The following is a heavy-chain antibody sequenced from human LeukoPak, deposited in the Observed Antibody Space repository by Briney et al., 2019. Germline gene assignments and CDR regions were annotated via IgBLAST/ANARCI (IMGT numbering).Heavy chain of an antibody. CDR1: GGSIRSSNHY. Sequence: PSETLSLTCTVSGGSIRSSNHYWAWIRQPPGKGLEWIGTIYYNEATQYNPSLKSRVSLSVDASRNHFSLKLTSVTAADTAVYYCAREMIVGVGGAQGDFWGQGTLVTVSS. J-gene: IGHJ4*02. CDR3: AREMIVGVGGAQGDF. CDR2: IYYNEAT. D-gene: IGHD1-26*01. V-gene: IGHV4-39*07.